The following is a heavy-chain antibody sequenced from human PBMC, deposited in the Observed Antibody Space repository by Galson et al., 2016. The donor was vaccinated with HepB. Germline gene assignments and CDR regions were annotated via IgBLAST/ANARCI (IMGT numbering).Heavy chain of an antibody. D-gene: IGHD3-16*01. Sequence: SVKVSCKASGYTFTSYDITWVRQAPGQGLEWMGWISVYKNNTNYAQKLLGRVTMTTGTSTSTAYMELRSLRSDDTAVYYCARGREGLNVFAFYWGQGTLVTVSS. CDR1: GYTFTSYD. J-gene: IGHJ4*02. V-gene: IGHV1-18*01. CDR3: ARGREGLNVFAFY. CDR2: ISVYKNNT.